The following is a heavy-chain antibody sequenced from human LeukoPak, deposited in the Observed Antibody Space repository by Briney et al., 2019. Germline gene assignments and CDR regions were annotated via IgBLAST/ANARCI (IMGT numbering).Heavy chain of an antibody. CDR2: ISGSGGST. Sequence: GGSLRLSCAASGFTFSSYAMSWVRQAPGKGLEWVSAISGSGGSTYYADSVKGRFTISRDNSKNTLYLQMNSLRAEDTAVYYCAKSPGRNYYDSSGQYFEYWGQGTLVTVSS. J-gene: IGHJ4*02. CDR3: AKSPGRNYYDSSGQYFEY. D-gene: IGHD3-22*01. CDR1: GFTFSSYA. V-gene: IGHV3-23*01.